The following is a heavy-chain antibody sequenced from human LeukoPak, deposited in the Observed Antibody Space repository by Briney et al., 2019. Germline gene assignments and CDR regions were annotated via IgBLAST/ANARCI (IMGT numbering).Heavy chain of an antibody. Sequence: PSDTLSLTCTVSGGSISSYYWSWVRQPAGKGLEWIGRIYTSGSTNYNPPLMSRVTMSVDTYKNQFSLKLSSVAAADTAVYYCAREGDIVVVPAATNFDYWGQGTLVTVFS. CDR1: GGSISSYY. CDR3: AREGDIVVVPAATNFDY. D-gene: IGHD2-2*01. CDR2: IYTSGST. J-gene: IGHJ4*02. V-gene: IGHV4-4*07.